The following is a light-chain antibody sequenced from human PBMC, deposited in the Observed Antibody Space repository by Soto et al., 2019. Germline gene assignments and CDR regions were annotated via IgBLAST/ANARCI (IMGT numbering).Light chain of an antibody. CDR3: QQSYSTTWT. J-gene: IGKJ1*01. CDR1: QGISTY. CDR2: AAS. Sequence: DIQMTQSPSSLSASVGDRVPITCRASQGISTYLNCYQQKPGKAPKLLIYAASSLQSGVPSRFSGSGSETDFTLTISSLQPEDFATYSCQQSYSTTWTFGQGTKVEIK. V-gene: IGKV1-39*01.